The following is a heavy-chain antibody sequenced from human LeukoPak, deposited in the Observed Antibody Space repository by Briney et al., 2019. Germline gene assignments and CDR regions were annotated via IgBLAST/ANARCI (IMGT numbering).Heavy chain of an antibody. CDR2: ISGRSDNT. CDR3: AKWGDYDVLTGYYVSDF. V-gene: IGHV3-23*01. D-gene: IGHD3-9*01. CDR1: GFIFSNYA. Sequence: GSLRLSCAASGFIFSNYAMFWVRQAPGEGVEGVSAISGRSDNTYYADSVKGRFTLSRDSSKNTLYLQMNSLRADDTAVYYCAKWGDYDVLTGYYVSDFWGQGTLVTVSS. J-gene: IGHJ4*02.